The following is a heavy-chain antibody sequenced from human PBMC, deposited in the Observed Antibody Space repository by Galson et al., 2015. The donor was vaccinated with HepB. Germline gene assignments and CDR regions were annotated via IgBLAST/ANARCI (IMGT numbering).Heavy chain of an antibody. CDR2: IRSKANSYAT. CDR1: GFTFSGSA. J-gene: IGHJ4*02. CDR3: TRLGRDSGYDYVPN. D-gene: IGHD5-12*01. Sequence: SLRLSCAASGFTFSGSAMHWVRQASGKGLEWVGRIRSKANSYATAYAASVKGRFTISRDDSKNTAYLQMNSLKTEDTAVYYCTRLGRDSGYDYVPNWGQGTLVTVSS. V-gene: IGHV3-73*01.